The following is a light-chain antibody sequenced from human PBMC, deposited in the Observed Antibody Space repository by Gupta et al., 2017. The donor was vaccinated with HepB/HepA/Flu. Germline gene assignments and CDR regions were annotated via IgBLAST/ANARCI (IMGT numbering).Light chain of an antibody. CDR1: KSGEKY. Sequence: SYELTQPPSVSVYPGQTASITCSGDKSGEKYACWYQQKPGQSPVLVIYQDSKRPSGIPERFSGSNSGNTATLTISGTQAMDEADYYCQAWDSSTVVFGGGTKLTVL. CDR3: QAWDSSTVV. J-gene: IGLJ2*01. V-gene: IGLV3-1*01. CDR2: QDS.